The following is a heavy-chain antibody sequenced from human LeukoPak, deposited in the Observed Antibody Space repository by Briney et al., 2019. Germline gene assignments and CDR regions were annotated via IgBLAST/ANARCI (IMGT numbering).Heavy chain of an antibody. CDR3: ARDALWGSCWYIDY. Sequence: ASVKVSCKASGYTFTSYGISWVRQAPGQGLEWMGWISAYNGNTNYAQKLQGRVTMTRDTSTSTVYMELSSLRSEDTAVYYCARDALWGSCWYIDYWGQGTLVTVSS. CDR1: GYTFTSYG. J-gene: IGHJ4*02. D-gene: IGHD3-16*01. CDR2: ISAYNGNT. V-gene: IGHV1-18*01.